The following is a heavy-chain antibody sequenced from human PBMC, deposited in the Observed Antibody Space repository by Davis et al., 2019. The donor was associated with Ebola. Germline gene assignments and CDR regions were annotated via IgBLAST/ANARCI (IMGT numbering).Heavy chain of an antibody. J-gene: IGHJ4*02. CDR1: GYSFTNYW. Sequence: GESLKISCKASGYSFTNYWTGWVRQMPGKGLEWMGIIYAGDPDTRYSPSFQGQVTISADKSISTAYLQWSSLKASDTAMYYCARRRVIHDLSTNDYFDIWDQGTLVTVSS. CDR3: ARRRVIHDLSTNDYFDI. D-gene: IGHD5/OR15-5a*01. CDR2: IYAGDPDT. V-gene: IGHV5-51*01.